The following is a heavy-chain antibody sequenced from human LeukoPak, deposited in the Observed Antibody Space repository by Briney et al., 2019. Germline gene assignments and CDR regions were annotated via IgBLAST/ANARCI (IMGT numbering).Heavy chain of an antibody. CDR1: GGSISSYY. CDR2: IYYSGST. V-gene: IGHV4-59*08. Sequence: PSETLSLTCTVSGGSISSYYWSWIRRPPGKGLEWIGYIYYSGSTNYNPSLKSRVTISVDTSKNQFSLKLSSVTAADTAVYYCASMGATDNWFDPWGQGTLVTVSS. CDR3: ASMGATDNWFDP. J-gene: IGHJ5*02. D-gene: IGHD1-26*01.